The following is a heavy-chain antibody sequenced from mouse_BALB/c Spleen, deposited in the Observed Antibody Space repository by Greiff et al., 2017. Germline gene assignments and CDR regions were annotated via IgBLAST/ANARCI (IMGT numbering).Heavy chain of an antibody. D-gene: IGHD2-1*01. CDR2: ISNGGGST. J-gene: IGHJ4*01. V-gene: IGHV5-12-2*01. CDR1: GFTFSSYT. Sequence: EVKLVESGGGLVQPGGSLKLSCAASGFTFSSYTMSWVRQTPEKRLEWVAYISNGGGSTYYPDTVKGRFTISRDNAKNTLYLQMSSLKSEDTAMYYCARRYGNYEGMDYWGQGTSVTVSS. CDR3: ARRYGNYEGMDY.